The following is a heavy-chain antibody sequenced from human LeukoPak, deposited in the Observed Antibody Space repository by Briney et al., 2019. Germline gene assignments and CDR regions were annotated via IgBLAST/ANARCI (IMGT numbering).Heavy chain of an antibody. D-gene: IGHD4-23*01. Sequence: GGSLRLYCAASGFTFRSYWMHWVRPAPGKGLVWVSRINSDGSSASYADSVKGRFTISRDNAKNTLFLQMNSLRAEDTAVYYCARHLTYGGWNSWGQGTLVTVSS. V-gene: IGHV3-74*01. CDR1: GFTFRSYW. CDR3: ARHLTYGGWNS. CDR2: INSDGSSA. J-gene: IGHJ4*02.